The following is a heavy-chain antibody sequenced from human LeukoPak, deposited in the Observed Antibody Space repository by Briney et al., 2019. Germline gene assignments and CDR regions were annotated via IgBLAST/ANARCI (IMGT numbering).Heavy chain of an antibody. V-gene: IGHV3-23*01. CDR3: AKGGVSSGWYFEVFDY. Sequence: GGSLRLSCAVSGFTFSSYAMSWVRQAPGKGLEWVSAISRSGGSTYYADSVKGRFTISRDNSKNTLYLQMNSLRAEDTAVYYCAKGGVSSGWYFEVFDYWGQGTLVTVSS. J-gene: IGHJ4*02. CDR1: GFTFSSYA. D-gene: IGHD6-19*01. CDR2: ISRSGGST.